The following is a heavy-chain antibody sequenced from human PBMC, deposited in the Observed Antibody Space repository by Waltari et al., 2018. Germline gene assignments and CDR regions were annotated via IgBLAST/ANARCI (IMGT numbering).Heavy chain of an antibody. CDR3: ARDNSSSWYFFDY. CDR1: GFTFGSYW. J-gene: IGHJ4*02. Sequence: EVQLVESGGGLVQPGGSLRLSCAASGFTFGSYWMSWVRQAPGKGLEWVANIQEDGSEKNYVDSVKGRFTISRDNAKNSLYLQMNSLRAEDTAVYFCARDNSSSWYFFDYWGQGTV. V-gene: IGHV3-7*01. D-gene: IGHD6-13*01. CDR2: IQEDGSEK.